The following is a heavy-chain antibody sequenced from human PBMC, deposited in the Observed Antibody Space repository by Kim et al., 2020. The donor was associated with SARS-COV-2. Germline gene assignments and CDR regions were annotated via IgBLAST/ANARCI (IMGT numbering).Heavy chain of an antibody. V-gene: IGHV3-23*01. CDR3: AKGVTNSVFDY. CDR2: ISWDGKRT. CDR1: GFTFSTSP. Sequence: GGSLRLSCVASGFTFSTSPMGWVRQAPGKGLEWVSRISWDGKRTYYADSVKGRVTISSDKSKNTLYLHMNSLRVEDTAVYYCAKGVTNSVFDYWGQGTQVTVSS. J-gene: IGHJ4*02. D-gene: IGHD2-8*01.